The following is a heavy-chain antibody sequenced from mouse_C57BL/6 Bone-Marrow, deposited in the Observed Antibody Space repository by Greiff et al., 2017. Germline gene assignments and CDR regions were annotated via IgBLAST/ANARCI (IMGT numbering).Heavy chain of an antibody. V-gene: IGHV1-53*01. CDR2: INPSNGGT. D-gene: IGHD1-3*01. Sequence: VQLQQSGAELVRPGASVKLSCKASGYTFTSYWMHWVKQRPGQGLEWIGNINPSNGGTNYNEKFKSKATLTVDKSSSTAYMQLSSLTSEDSAVYYCARSVAPPYFDYWGQGTTLTVSS. CDR3: ARSVAPPYFDY. CDR1: GYTFTSYW. J-gene: IGHJ2*01.